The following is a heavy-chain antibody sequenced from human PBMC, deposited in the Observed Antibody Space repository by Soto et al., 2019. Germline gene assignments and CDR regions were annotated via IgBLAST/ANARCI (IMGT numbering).Heavy chain of an antibody. V-gene: IGHV3-23*01. CDR2: ISGSGGST. D-gene: IGHD6-19*01. CDR3: AKDLPGIAVAPIH. J-gene: IGHJ4*02. CDR1: GFTFSSYA. Sequence: PGGSLRLSCAAPGFTFSSYAMSWVRQAPGKGLKWVSAISGSGGSTYYADTVKGRFTISRDNSKNTLYLQMNSLRAEDTAVYYCAKDLPGIAVAPIHWGQGTLVTVSS.